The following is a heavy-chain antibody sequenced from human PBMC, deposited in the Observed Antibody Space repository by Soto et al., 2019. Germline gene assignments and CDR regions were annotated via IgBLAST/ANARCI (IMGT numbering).Heavy chain of an antibody. CDR1: GFTFSSFG. Sequence: QVQLVESGGGVVQPGRSLRLSCAASGFTFSSFGMHWVRQAPGKGLEWVAVIWYDGRNKYYVDSVKGRFTISRDNSKNTLNLQMNSLRAEDTAVYYCARDSLNWVFVQRRAPGVISDAFDIWGQGTMVTVS. CDR3: ARDSLNWVFVQRRAPGVISDAFDI. J-gene: IGHJ3*02. CDR2: IWYDGRNK. V-gene: IGHV3-33*01. D-gene: IGHD1-1*01.